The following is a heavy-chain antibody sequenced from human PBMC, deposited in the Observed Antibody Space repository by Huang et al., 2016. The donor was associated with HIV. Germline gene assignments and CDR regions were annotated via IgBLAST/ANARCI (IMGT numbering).Heavy chain of an antibody. CDR2: IYAWDSDT. J-gene: IGHJ3*02. CDR1: GYTFHGYW. Sequence: EVQLVQSGAVVKKPGESLKISCKGSGYTFHGYWIGWVRQMPGKGLEWMGIIYAWDSDTTYSPSCQGQVTISADKSSSTAYLQWSGLKASDTAMYYCARQGVGDFVVEPTGLGAFDIWGQGTMVTVSS. D-gene: IGHD2-2*01. V-gene: IGHV5-51*01. CDR3: ARQGVGDFVVEPTGLGAFDI.